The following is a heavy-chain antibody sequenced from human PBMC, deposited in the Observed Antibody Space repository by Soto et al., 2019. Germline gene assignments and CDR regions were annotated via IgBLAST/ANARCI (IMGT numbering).Heavy chain of an antibody. CDR1: GFTFNDYA. CDR3: AKDAYGDYVGGNWFDL. V-gene: IGHV3-9*01. J-gene: IGHJ5*02. Sequence: EVQLVESGGGLVQPGRSLRLSCAASGFTFNDYAMHWVRQAPGKGLEWVSGISWNSGTIGYADSVRGRFTISRDNAKNYVYLLRNSLRAEDTALYFCAKDAYGDYVGGNWFDLWGQGTLVTVSS. CDR2: ISWNSGTI. D-gene: IGHD4-17*01.